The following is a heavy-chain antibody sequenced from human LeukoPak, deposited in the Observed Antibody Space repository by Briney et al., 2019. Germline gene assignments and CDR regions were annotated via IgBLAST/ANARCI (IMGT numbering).Heavy chain of an antibody. CDR2: ISGSGGST. V-gene: IGHV3-23*01. J-gene: IGHJ4*02. CDR1: GFTFSSYA. D-gene: IGHD3-10*01. Sequence: PGGSLRLSCAASGFTFSSYAMSWVRQAPGKGLEWVSAISGSGGSTYYADSVKGRFTISRDNSKNTLYLQMNSLRAEDTAVYYCARDLDGSGKALDYWGQGTLVTVSS. CDR3: ARDLDGSGKALDY.